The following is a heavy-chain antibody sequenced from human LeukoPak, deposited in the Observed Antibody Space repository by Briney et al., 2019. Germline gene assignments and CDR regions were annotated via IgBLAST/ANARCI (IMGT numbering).Heavy chain of an antibody. CDR1: GFTFSSYE. Sequence: SGGSLRLSCAASGFTFSSYEMNWVRQAPGKGLEWVSAISGSGGSTYYADSVKGRFTISRDNSKNTLYLQMNSLRAEDTAVYYCAKDPPIQWLARRTFDPWGQGTLVTVSS. CDR3: AKDPPIQWLARRTFDP. V-gene: IGHV3-23*01. D-gene: IGHD6-19*01. CDR2: ISGSGGST. J-gene: IGHJ5*02.